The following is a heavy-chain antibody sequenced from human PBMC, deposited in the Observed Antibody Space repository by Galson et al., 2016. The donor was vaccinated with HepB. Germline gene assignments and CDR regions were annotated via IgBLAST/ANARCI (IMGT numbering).Heavy chain of an antibody. V-gene: IGHV1-3*01. CDR3: ARDPPRYCSGGSCNYYYDMDV. D-gene: IGHD2-15*01. CDR1: GYTFTSYV. Sequence: SVKVSCKASGYTFTSYVMHWVRQAPGQRLEWMGWIDVGNGNTKYSQKFQGRVTITRDTSATTAYMELSSLKSEDTAVYYCARDPPRYCSGGSCNYYYDMDVWGQGTSVTVSS. CDR2: IDVGNGNT. J-gene: IGHJ6*02.